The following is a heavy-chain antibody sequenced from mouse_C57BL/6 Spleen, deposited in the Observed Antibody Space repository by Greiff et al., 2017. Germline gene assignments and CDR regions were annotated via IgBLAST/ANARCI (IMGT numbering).Heavy chain of an antibody. CDR3: ARSAQATSRFDY. CDR1: GYTFTSYW. D-gene: IGHD3-2*02. V-gene: IGHV1-72*01. CDR2: IDPNSGGT. Sequence: QVPLQQPGAELVQPGASVTLSCKASGYTFTSYWMHWVKQRPGRGLEWIGRIDPNSGGTKYNEKFKSKATLTVDKPSSPAYMQLSSLTSEDSAVYYCARSAQATSRFDYWGQGTTLTVSS. J-gene: IGHJ2*01.